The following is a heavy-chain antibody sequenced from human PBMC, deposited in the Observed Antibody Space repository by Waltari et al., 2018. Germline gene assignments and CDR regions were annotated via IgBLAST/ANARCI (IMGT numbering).Heavy chain of an antibody. CDR1: GYPFTSYD. CDR3: ARRGSYSSSSGYYYYGMDV. Sequence: QVQLVQSGAEVKKPGASVKVSCKASGYPFTSYDINWVRQATGQGLAWMGWMNPNSGNTGYAQKFQGRVTMTRNTSISTAYMELSSLRSEDTAVYYCARRGSYSSSSGYYYYGMDVWGQGTTVTVSS. CDR2: MNPNSGNT. V-gene: IGHV1-8*01. J-gene: IGHJ6*02. D-gene: IGHD6-6*01.